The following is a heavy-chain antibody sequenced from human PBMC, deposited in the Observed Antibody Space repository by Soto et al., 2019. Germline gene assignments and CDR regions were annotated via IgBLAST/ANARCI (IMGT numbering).Heavy chain of an antibody. D-gene: IGHD1-26*01. CDR1: GDSINTGDYY. V-gene: IGHV4-30-4*01. Sequence: PSETRSLTCTVSGDSINTGDYYWSWLRQPPRKGLEWIGYIYYTGSTYYNPSLKSQFTISIDTSKTQFSLKVNSVTAADTAVYYCARIPLLQGGWFDPWGQGTLVTVSS. CDR2: IYYTGST. J-gene: IGHJ5*02. CDR3: ARIPLLQGGWFDP.